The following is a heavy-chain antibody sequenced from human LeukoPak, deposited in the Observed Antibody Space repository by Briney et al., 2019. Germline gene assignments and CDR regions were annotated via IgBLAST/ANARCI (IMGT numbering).Heavy chain of an antibody. D-gene: IGHD2-2*01. CDR2: ISAYNGNT. CDR3: ARGKRYCSSTSCGFYYFDY. V-gene: IGHV1-18*01. Sequence: GASVKVSCKASGYTFTSYGISWVRQAPGQGLEWMGWISAYNGNTNYAQKLQGRVTMTTDTSTSTAYMELSSLRSEDTAVYYCARGKRYCSSTSCGFYYFDYWGQGTLVTVSS. CDR1: GYTFTSYG. J-gene: IGHJ4*02.